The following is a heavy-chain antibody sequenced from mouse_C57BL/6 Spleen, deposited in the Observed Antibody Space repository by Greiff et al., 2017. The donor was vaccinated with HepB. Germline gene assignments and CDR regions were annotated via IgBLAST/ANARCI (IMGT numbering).Heavy chain of an antibody. Sequence: EVQGVESGGGLVKPGGSLKLSCAASGFTFSDYGMHWVRQAPEKGLEWVAYISSGSSTIYYADTVKGRFTISRDNAKNTLFLQMTSLRSEDTAMYYCARVDGSSYKVAYWGQGTLVTVSA. V-gene: IGHV5-17*01. D-gene: IGHD1-1*01. CDR1: GFTFSDYG. J-gene: IGHJ3*01. CDR3: ARVDGSSYKVAY. CDR2: ISSGSSTI.